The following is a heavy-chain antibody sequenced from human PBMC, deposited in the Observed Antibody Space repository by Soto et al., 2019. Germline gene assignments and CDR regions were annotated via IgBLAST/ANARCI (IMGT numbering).Heavy chain of an antibody. Sequence: QVQLVQSGAEVKKPGASVKVSCQASGYTFSTYDISWVRQAPGQGLERMGWIRVYNGNTDYAQILQVRVTMTTDTSTSTAYMELRSLTSDDTAVYYCARHSGGSGDNHWGQGTLVTVSS. V-gene: IGHV1-18*01. J-gene: IGHJ5*02. D-gene: IGHD3-10*01. CDR3: ARHSGGSGDNH. CDR1: GYTFSTYD. CDR2: IRVYNGNT.